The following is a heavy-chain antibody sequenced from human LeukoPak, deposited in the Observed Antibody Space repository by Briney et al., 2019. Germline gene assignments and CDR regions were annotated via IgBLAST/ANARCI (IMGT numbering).Heavy chain of an antibody. Sequence: ASVKVSCKASGYTFTSYDINWVRQATGQGLEWMGWMNPNSGNTGYAQKFQGRVTMTRNTSISTAYMELSRLRSEDTAVYYCAGGAYCGGDCYLIVYWGQGTLVTVSS. D-gene: IGHD2-21*02. J-gene: IGHJ4*02. CDR1: GYTFTSYD. CDR2: MNPNSGNT. CDR3: AGGAYCGGDCYLIVY. V-gene: IGHV1-8*01.